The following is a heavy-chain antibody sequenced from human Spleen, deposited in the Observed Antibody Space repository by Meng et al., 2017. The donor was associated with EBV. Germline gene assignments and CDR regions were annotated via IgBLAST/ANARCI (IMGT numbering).Heavy chain of an antibody. D-gene: IGHD5-18*01. CDR1: GGSISSGGYY. Sequence: VQLPEAGPGLVKPSQTLSLTCAVSGGSISSGGYYWSWIRQPPGKGLEWIGYIYYSGSTYYNPSLKSRVTISVDTSKNQFSLKLSSVTAADTAVYYCARTAMVRYFDYWGQGTLVTVSS. CDR3: ARTAMVRYFDY. J-gene: IGHJ4*02. V-gene: IGHV4-30-4*01. CDR2: IYYSGST.